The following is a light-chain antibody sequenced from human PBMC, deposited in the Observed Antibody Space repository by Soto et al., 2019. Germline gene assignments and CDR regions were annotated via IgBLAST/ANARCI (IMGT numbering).Light chain of an antibody. CDR3: AAWAASLRAWV. V-gene: IGLV1-47*01. CDR2: TND. J-gene: IGLJ3*02. Sequence: QSVLTQPPSASGTPGQRVTISCSGSSSNIGIKYLDWYQHLPGTAPKLLIYTNDQRPSGVPDRFSGSTSGTSASLAISGLRSEDEADYYCAAWAASLRAWVFGGGTKLTV. CDR1: SSNIGIKY.